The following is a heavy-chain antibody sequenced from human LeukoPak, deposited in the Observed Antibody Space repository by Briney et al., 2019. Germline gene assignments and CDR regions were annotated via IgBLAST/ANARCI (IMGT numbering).Heavy chain of an antibody. V-gene: IGHV3-23*01. CDR2: ISGSGGST. D-gene: IGHD6-13*01. CDR1: GFTFSSYA. J-gene: IGHJ4*02. Sequence: GGSLRLSCAASGFTFSSYAMSWVRQAPGKGLEWVSAISGSGGSTYYADSVKGRFTISRDNSKNTLYLQMNSLRAEDTAVYYCARVRIAAPNERLSFDYWGQGTLVTVSS. CDR3: ARVRIAAPNERLSFDY.